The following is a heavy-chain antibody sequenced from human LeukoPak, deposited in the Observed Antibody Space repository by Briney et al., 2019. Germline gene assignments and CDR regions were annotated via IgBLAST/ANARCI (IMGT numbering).Heavy chain of an antibody. CDR3: ARVRKTPTTVTTSYYYYGMDV. Sequence: AETLSLTCTVSGGSISSYYWSWIGQPPGKGLEWIGYIYYSGSTNYNPSLKSRVTISVDTSKNQFSLKLSSVTAADTAVYYCARVRKTPTTVTTSYYYYGMDVWGQGITVTVSS. CDR1: GGSISSYY. D-gene: IGHD4-17*01. CDR2: IYYSGST. V-gene: IGHV4-59*01. J-gene: IGHJ6*02.